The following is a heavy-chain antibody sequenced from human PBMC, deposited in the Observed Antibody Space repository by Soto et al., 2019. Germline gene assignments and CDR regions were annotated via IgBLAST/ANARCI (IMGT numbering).Heavy chain of an antibody. J-gene: IGHJ4*02. CDR3: ATGSMAQNYDILTGSEAPFDY. CDR1: GGTFSSYA. CDR2: IIPIFGTA. D-gene: IGHD3-9*01. Sequence: GASVKVSCKASGGTFSSYAISWVRQAPGQGLEWMGGIIPIFGTANYAQKFQGRVTITADKSTSTAYMELSSLRSEDTAVYYCATGSMAQNYDILTGSEAPFDYWGQGTLVTVSS. V-gene: IGHV1-69*06.